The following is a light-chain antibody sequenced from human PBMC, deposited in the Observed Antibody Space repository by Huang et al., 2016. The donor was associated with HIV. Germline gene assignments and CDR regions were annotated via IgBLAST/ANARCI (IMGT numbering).Light chain of an antibody. CDR3: MQGLQTIT. CDR2: LGS. V-gene: IGKV2-28*01. J-gene: IGKJ5*01. Sequence: DIVMTQSPLSLPVTPGEPASISCRSSQSLLHSNGYKYLDWYLQKPGQSPQLLIYLGSNRASGGPDRFSGSGSGTDFTLKISRVEAEDVGVYYCMQGLQTITFGQGTRLEIK. CDR1: QSLLHSNGYKY.